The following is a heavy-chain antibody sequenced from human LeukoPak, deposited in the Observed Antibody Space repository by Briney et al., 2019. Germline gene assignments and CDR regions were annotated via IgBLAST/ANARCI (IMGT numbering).Heavy chain of an antibody. D-gene: IGHD2-2*01. J-gene: IGHJ4*02. CDR1: GFTVSSNH. V-gene: IGHV3-7*01. CDR3: ARVYQSTSGRAIDY. Sequence: GSLRLSCAVSGFTVSSNHMSWVRQAPGKGLEWVANIKQDGSAKDYVDSVKGRFTISRENAKNSLYLQMNSLRVDDTAIYYCARVYQSTSGRAIDYWGQGTLVTVSS. CDR2: IKQDGSAK.